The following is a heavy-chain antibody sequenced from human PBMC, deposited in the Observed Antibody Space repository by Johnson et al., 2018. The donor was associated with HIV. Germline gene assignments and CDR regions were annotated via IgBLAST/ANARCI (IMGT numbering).Heavy chain of an antibody. D-gene: IGHD6-6*01. CDR3: AKDRGAARAFDAFDI. CDR2: IQYDGSNK. J-gene: IGHJ3*02. Sequence: QVQLVESGGGLVKPGGSLRFSCAASGFSFSSYGMHWVRQAPGKGLEWVAFIQYDGSNKYYADSVKGRFTISRDNSKNTLYLQMNSLRAEDTAVYYCAKDRGAARAFDAFDIWGQGTMVTVSS. V-gene: IGHV3-30*02. CDR1: GFSFSSYG.